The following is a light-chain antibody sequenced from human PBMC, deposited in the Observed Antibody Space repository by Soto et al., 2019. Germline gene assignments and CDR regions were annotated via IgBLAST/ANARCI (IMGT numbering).Light chain of an antibody. Sequence: EIVMTQSPATLSVSPGERATLSCRASQSVSRNLAWYQQNPGQPPRLLIYDASTRATGVPARFGGSGSGTEFTLTISGLQSEDFAVYYCQQYGDWPPDTFGQGTKVDIK. CDR3: QQYGDWPPDT. CDR1: QSVSRN. CDR2: DAS. J-gene: IGKJ2*01. V-gene: IGKV3-15*01.